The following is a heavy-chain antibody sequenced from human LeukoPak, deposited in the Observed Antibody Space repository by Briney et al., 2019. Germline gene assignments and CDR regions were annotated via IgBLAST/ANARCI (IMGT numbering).Heavy chain of an antibody. D-gene: IGHD1-26*01. CDR1: GGSFSGYY. J-gene: IGHJ3*02. CDR3: ARDSPFEWDVFGDSFDI. V-gene: IGHV4-34*01. CDR2: INHSGST. Sequence: TSETLSLTCAVYGGSFSGYYWSWIRQPPGKGLEWIGEINHSGSTYYNPSLRSRVTISMDTSKNQFSLKMSSVTAADKAVYYCARDSPFEWDVFGDSFDIWGQGTVVTVSS.